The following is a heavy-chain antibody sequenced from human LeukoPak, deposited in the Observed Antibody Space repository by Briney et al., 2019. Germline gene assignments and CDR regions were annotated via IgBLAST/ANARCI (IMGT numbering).Heavy chain of an antibody. D-gene: IGHD3-10*01. CDR2: INPSGGST. CDR1: GYTFTSYY. CDR3: ARVGAADAFDI. Sequence: ASVKVSCKASGYTFTSYYMHWVRQAPGQGLEWMGIINPSGGSTSYAQKFQGRITMTRDTSTSTVYMELSSLRSEDTAVYYCARVGAADAFDIWGQGTMVTVSS. V-gene: IGHV1-46*01. J-gene: IGHJ3*02.